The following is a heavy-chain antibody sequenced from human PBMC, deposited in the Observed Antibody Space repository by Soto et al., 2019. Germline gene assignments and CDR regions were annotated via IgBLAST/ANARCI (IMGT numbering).Heavy chain of an antibody. V-gene: IGHV3-30*18. D-gene: IGHD1-26*01. CDR1: GFTLSSYG. CDR3: AKEGDSGSYAAYFDF. J-gene: IGHJ4*02. Sequence: GGSLRLSCAASGFTLSSYGMHWVRQAPGKGLGWVAIISYDGNKKYYADSAKGRFTISRDSSKSTLFLQMNSLRAQDTAVYSCAKEGDSGSYAAYFDFWGQGYLVTVSS. CDR2: ISYDGNKK.